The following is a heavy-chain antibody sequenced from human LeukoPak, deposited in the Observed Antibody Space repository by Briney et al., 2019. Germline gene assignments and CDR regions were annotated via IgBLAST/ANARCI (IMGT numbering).Heavy chain of an antibody. CDR1: GFTFSSYG. V-gene: IGHV3-33*01. CDR3: AREEGSGWYGNRYFQH. D-gene: IGHD6-19*01. J-gene: IGHJ1*01. Sequence: GSLRLSCAASGFTFSSYGMHWVRQAPGKGLEWVAVIWYDGSNKYYADSVKGRFTFSRDNSKNTLYLQMNSLRAEDTAVYYCAREEGSGWYGNRYFQHWGQGTLVTVSS. CDR2: IWYDGSNK.